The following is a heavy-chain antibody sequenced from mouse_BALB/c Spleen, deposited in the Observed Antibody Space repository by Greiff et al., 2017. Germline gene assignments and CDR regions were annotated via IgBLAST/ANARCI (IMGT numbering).Heavy chain of an antibody. CDR3: AREDWAAYFDY. V-gene: IGHV3-2*02. Sequence: EGKLLESGPGLVKPSQSLSLTCTVTGYSITSDYAWNWIRQFPGNKLEWMGYISYSGSTSYNPSLKSRISITRDTSKNQFFLQLNSVTTEDTATYYCAREDWAAYFDYWGQGTTLTVSS. D-gene: IGHD6-1*01. J-gene: IGHJ2*01. CDR2: ISYSGST. CDR1: GYSITSDYA.